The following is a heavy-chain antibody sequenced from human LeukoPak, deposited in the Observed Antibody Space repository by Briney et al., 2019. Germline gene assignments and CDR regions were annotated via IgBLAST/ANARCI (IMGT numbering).Heavy chain of an antibody. CDR2: MSSSGSTI. CDR1: GFTFTSYE. D-gene: IGHD5-12*01. J-gene: IGHJ4*02. V-gene: IGHV3-48*03. Sequence: GGSLRLSCAASGFTFTSYEMNWVRQAPGKGLEWVSYMSSSGSTIFYADSVKGRFTISRDNAMDSLYLQMTNLRAGDTAVYYCARGGIVAMDYWGQGTPVTVSS. CDR3: ARGGIVAMDY.